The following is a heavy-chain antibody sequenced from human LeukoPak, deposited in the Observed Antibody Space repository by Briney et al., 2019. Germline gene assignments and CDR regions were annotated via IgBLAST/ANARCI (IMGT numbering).Heavy chain of an antibody. V-gene: IGHV3-21*01. D-gene: IGHD3-9*01. CDR3: ARTYYDILTGYYYYFDY. CDR2: ISSSSSYI. J-gene: IGHJ4*02. Sequence: GGSLRLSCAASGFTFSSYSMNWVRQAPGKGLEWVSSISSSSSYIYYADSVKGRSTISRDNAKNSPYLQMNSLRAEDTAVYYCARTYYDILTGYYYYFDYWGQGTLVTVSS. CDR1: GFTFSSYS.